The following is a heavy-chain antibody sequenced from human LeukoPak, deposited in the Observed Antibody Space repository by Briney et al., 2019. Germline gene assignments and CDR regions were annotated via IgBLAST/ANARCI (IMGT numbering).Heavy chain of an antibody. Sequence: GGSLRLSCAASGFTFSNYTMNWVRQAPGKGLEGVSSISSRNTYIYYADSVKGRFTISRDNAKNSLYLQMNSLRAEDTAVYYCARVGYCSTTNCPWGMDVWGKGTTVTVSS. D-gene: IGHD2-2*01. CDR2: ISSRNTYI. J-gene: IGHJ6*04. CDR3: ARVGYCSTTNCPWGMDV. CDR1: GFTFSNYT. V-gene: IGHV3-21*01.